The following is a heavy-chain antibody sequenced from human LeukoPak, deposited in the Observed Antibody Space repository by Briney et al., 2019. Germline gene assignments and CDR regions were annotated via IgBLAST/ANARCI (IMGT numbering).Heavy chain of an antibody. Sequence: PSETLSLTCTVSGGSISSGDYYWSCIRQPPGKGLECIGYIYYSGSTYYNPSLKSRVTISVDTSKNQFSLKPSSVTAADTAVYYCARGYDSSGYYSPFGYWGQGTLVTVSS. CDR3: ARGYDSSGYYSPFGY. V-gene: IGHV4-30-4*01. CDR2: IYYSGST. CDR1: GGSISSGDYY. J-gene: IGHJ4*02. D-gene: IGHD3-22*01.